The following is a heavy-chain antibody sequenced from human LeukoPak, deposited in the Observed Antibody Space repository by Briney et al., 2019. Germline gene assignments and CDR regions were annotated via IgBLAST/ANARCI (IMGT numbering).Heavy chain of an antibody. Sequence: QPGGSLRLSCVVSGFTLSNRWMMWVRQAPGEGLEWMTNINRDGSEKNYVDSVKGRFTITRDNAENSLYLQMNSLKVEDSAIYYCATYDSWSGYNIAYWGQGTLVTVSS. CDR2: INRDGSEK. CDR1: GFTLSNRW. CDR3: ATYDSWSGYNIAY. J-gene: IGHJ4*02. V-gene: IGHV3-7*03. D-gene: IGHD3-3*01.